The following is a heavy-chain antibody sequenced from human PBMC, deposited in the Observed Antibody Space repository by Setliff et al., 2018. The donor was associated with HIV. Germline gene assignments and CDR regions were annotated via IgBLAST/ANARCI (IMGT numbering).Heavy chain of an antibody. D-gene: IGHD3-10*01. V-gene: IGHV4-34*01. CDR1: GGSFSDYY. J-gene: IGHJ3*02. CDR2: SNHSGST. Sequence: TLSLTCAVYGGSFSDYYWSWIRQPPGKGLEWIGESNHSGSTNYNSSLKSRVTISVDTSKNQFSLKLNSVTAADTAVYYCARGRRLWFGELDAFDIWGQGTMVTVSS. CDR3: ARGRRLWFGELDAFDI.